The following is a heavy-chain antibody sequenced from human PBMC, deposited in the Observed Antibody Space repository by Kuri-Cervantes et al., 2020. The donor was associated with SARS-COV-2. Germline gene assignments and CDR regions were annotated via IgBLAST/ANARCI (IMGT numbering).Heavy chain of an antibody. V-gene: IGHV1-69*06. CDR1: GGTFSSYA. J-gene: IGHJ4*02. Sequence: GGSLRLSCKASGGTFSSYAISWVRQAPGQGLEWMGGIIPIFGTANYAQKFQGRVTITADKSTSTAYMELSSLRSEDTAVYYCARGWHSSGWSFDYWGQGTLVTVSS. CDR3: ARGWHSSGWSFDY. CDR2: IIPIFGTA. D-gene: IGHD6-19*01.